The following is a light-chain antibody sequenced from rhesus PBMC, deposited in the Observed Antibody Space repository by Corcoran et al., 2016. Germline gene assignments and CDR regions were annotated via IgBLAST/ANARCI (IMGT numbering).Light chain of an antibody. CDR1: QGISNY. Sequence: DIQMTQSPSSLSASVGDTVTITCRASQGISNYLAWYQPKPGKAPKPLIYYASNLESGVPSRVSGSGSGTDFTLTISSLQPEDCAIYYCQPHHSYPTFGGVTKVEIK. J-gene: IGKJ4*01. V-gene: IGKV1S14*01. CDR3: QPHHSYPT. CDR2: YAS.